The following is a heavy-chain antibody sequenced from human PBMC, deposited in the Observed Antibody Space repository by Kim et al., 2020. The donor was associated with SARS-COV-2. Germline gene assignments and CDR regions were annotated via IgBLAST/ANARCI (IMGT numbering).Heavy chain of an antibody. CDR3: AREGGSGGYYILLDY. D-gene: IGHD3-10*01. CDR2: ISAYNGNT. V-gene: IGHV1-18*01. J-gene: IGHJ4*02. CDR1: GYTFTSYG. Sequence: ASVKVSCKASGYTFTSYGISWVRQAPGQGLEWMGWISAYNGNTNYAQKLQGRVTMTTDTSTSTAYMELRSLRSDDTAVYYCAREGGSGGYYILLDYWGQGTLVTVSS.